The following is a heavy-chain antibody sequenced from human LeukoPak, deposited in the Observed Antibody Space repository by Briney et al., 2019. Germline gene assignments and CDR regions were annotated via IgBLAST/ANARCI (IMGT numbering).Heavy chain of an antibody. D-gene: IGHD3-10*01. V-gene: IGHV1-2*02. CDR2: INPNSGGT. J-gene: IGHJ6*03. Sequence: ASVKVSCKASGYTFTGYYMHWVRQAPGQGLEWMGWINPNSGGTNYAQKFRGRVTMTRDTSISTAYMELSRLRSDDTAVYYCARAGYGSGSYYNYYYYMDVWGKGTTVTISS. CDR1: GYTFTGYY. CDR3: ARAGYGSGSYYNYYYYMDV.